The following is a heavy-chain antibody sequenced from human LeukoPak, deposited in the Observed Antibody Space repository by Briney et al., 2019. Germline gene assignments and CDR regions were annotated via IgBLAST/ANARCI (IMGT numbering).Heavy chain of an antibody. CDR1: GGSISSGGYS. CDR2: IYHSGST. J-gene: IGHJ6*02. V-gene: IGHV4-30-2*01. Sequence: SETLSLTCAVPGGSISSGGYSWSWIRQPPGKGLEWIGYIYHSGSTYYNPSLKSRVTISVDRSKNQFSLKLSSVTAADTAVYYCARATWYYGMDVWGQGTTVTVSS. CDR3: ARATWYYGMDV.